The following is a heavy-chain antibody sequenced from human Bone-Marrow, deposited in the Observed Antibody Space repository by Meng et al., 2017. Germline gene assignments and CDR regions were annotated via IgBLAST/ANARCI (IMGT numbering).Heavy chain of an antibody. CDR1: GGSFRGYF. D-gene: IGHD3-3*01. Sequence: QVQLQQWGAGLLKPSETLSLTCGVYGGSFRGYFWAWIRQPPGKGLEWIGEINHRGSTNYNPSLKSRVTISVDTSKSQVSLNLSSVTAADTAVYYCVYFWSGYFTSGQGTLVTVSS. CDR3: VYFWSGYFT. J-gene: IGHJ5*02. CDR2: INHRGST. V-gene: IGHV4-34*01.